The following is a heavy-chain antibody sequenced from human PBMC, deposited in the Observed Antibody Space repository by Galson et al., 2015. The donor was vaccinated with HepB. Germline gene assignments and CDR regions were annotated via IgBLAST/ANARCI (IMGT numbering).Heavy chain of an antibody. CDR2: INAGNGNT. CDR1: GYTFTSYA. CDR3: AREPRYGSIAVALFDY. Sequence: SVKVSCKASGYTFTSYAMHWVRQAPGQRLEWMGWINAGNGNTKYSQKFQGRVTITRDTSASTAYMELSSLRSEDTAVYYCAREPRYGSIAVALFDYWGQGTLVTVSS. V-gene: IGHV1-3*01. J-gene: IGHJ4*02. D-gene: IGHD6-19*01.